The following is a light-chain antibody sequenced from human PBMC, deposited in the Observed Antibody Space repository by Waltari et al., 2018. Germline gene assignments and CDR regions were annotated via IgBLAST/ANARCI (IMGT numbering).Light chain of an antibody. CDR2: EAN. Sequence: QSALTQPASVSGSPGQSITISCTGSGNYYLVSWYQQYPGKAPKLVLYEANKRPSGVSNRFSGPESGYPTSLTISGLQADDEAVYYCCSYTNDRTWVFGGGTKLTVL. J-gene: IGLJ3*02. V-gene: IGLV2-23*01. CDR1: GNYYL. CDR3: CSYTNDRTWV.